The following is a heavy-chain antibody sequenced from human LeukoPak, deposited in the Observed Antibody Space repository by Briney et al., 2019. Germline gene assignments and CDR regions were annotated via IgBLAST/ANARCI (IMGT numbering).Heavy chain of an antibody. D-gene: IGHD6-13*01. CDR2: IYYSGST. Sequence: PSETLSLTCTVSGGSISSYYWSWIRQPPGKGLEWIGYIYYSGSTNYNPSLKSRVTISVDTSKNQFSLKLSSVTAADTAVYYCAREAGTRYWFDPWGQGTLVTVSS. CDR3: AREAGTRYWFDP. J-gene: IGHJ5*02. V-gene: IGHV4-59*01. CDR1: GGSISSYY.